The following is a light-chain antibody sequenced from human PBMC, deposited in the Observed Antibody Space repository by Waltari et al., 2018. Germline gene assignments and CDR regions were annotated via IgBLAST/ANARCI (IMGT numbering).Light chain of an antibody. CDR2: DTD. CDR3: VLSMGSGIWV. CDR1: SGSVSTPYY. J-gene: IGLJ3*02. Sequence: QTVVTQEPSLSVSPGGTVTLTCGLSSGSVSTPYYPSWYQQAPGQAPRTLIFDTDTRSSGGPDRFSGSILDNKAALTITGAQADDESDYYCVLSMGSGIWVFGGGTKLTVL. V-gene: IGLV8-61*01.